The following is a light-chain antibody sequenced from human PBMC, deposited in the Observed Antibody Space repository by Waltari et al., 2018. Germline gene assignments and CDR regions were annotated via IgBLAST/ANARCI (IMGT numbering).Light chain of an antibody. CDR3: QQYYTAPLT. J-gene: IGKJ4*01. CDR2: WAS. Sequence: DIVMTQSPDSLAVSLGERATINCNSSQSVLSSFNNKNYLAWYQQKPGHPPKLIINWASTRQAGVPDRFSGSGSETDFTLAISGLQGEDVAVYYCQQYYTAPLTFGGGTMVEIK. CDR1: QSVLSSFNNKNY. V-gene: IGKV4-1*01.